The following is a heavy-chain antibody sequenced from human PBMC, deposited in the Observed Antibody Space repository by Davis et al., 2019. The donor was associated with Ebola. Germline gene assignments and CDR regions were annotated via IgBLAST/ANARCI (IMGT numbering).Heavy chain of an antibody. CDR3: ARGGAVTNGMDV. D-gene: IGHD4-11*01. CDR1: GGTFSSYA. J-gene: IGHJ6*02. V-gene: IGHV1-69*04. Sequence: SVKVSCKASGGTFSSYAISWVRQAPGQGLEWMGRIIPILGIANYAQKFQGRVTITADKSTSTAYMELSSLRSEDTAVYYCARGGAVTNGMDVWGQGTTVTVSS. CDR2: IIPILGIA.